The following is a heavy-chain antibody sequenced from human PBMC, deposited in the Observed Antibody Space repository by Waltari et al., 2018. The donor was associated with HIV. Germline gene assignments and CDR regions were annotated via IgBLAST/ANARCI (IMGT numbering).Heavy chain of an antibody. CDR3: AIERESPPTVTTTEGY. J-gene: IGHJ4*02. V-gene: IGHV3-48*03. D-gene: IGHD4-17*01. CDR2: ISSSGRTI. Sequence: EVQLVESGGGLVQPGGSLRLSCAASGFTFSSYEMNWVRQAPGKGLEWVSYISSSGRTIYYADSVKGRFTISRDNAKNSLYLQMNSLRAEDTAVYYCAIERESPPTVTTTEGYWGQGTLVTVSS. CDR1: GFTFSSYE.